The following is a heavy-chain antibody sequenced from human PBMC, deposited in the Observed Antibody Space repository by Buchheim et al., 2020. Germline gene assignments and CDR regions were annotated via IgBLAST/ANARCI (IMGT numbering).Heavy chain of an antibody. V-gene: IGHV4-39*07. Sequence: QVQLQESGPGLVKPSQTLSLTCTVSGGSISSGSYYWSWIRQPPGKGLEWIGEINHSGSTNYNPSLKSRVTISVDTSKNQFSLKLSSVTAADTAVYYCARFRNCSSTSCFRTEYYFDYWGQGTL. CDR2: INHSGST. D-gene: IGHD2-2*01. CDR3: ARFRNCSSTSCFRTEYYFDY. CDR1: GGSISSGSYY. J-gene: IGHJ4*02.